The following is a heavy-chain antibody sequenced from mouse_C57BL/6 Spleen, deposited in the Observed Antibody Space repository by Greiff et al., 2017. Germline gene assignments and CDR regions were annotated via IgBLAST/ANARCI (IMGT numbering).Heavy chain of an antibody. V-gene: IGHV1-69*01. J-gene: IGHJ2*01. D-gene: IGHD3-2*02. Sequence: QVQLQQPGAELVMPGASVKLSCKASGYTFTSYWMHWVKQRPGQGLEWIGEIDPSDSYTNYNQKFKGKSTLTVDKSSSTAYMQLSSLTSEDSAVYYGARSGGQLRPFDYWGQGTTLTVSS. CDR3: ARSGGQLRPFDY. CDR1: GYTFTSYW. CDR2: IDPSDSYT.